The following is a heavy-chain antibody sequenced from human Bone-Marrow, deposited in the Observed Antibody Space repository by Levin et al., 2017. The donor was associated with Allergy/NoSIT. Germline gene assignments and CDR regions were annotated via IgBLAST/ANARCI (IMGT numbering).Heavy chain of an antibody. CDR1: GYTFTSYG. V-gene: IGHV1-18*01. CDR3: ASFPHYGSGSFDWFDP. CDR2: ISAYNGNT. D-gene: IGHD3-10*01. Sequence: ASVKVSCKASGYTFTSYGISWVRQAPGQGLEWMGWISAYNGNTNYAQKLQGRVTMTTDTSTSTAYMELRSLRSDDTAVYYCASFPHYGSGSFDWFDPWGQGTLVTVSS. J-gene: IGHJ5*02.